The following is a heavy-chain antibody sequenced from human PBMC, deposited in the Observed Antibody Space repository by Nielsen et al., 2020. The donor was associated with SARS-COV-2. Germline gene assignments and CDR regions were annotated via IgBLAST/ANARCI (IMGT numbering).Heavy chain of an antibody. CDR3: ARGGTYYYDSSGLVAWFDP. J-gene: IGHJ5*02. V-gene: IGHV1-46*01. CDR2: INPSGGST. Sequence: WVRQAPGQGLEWMGIINPSGGSTSYAQKFQGRVTMTRDTSTSTVYMELSSLGSEDTAVYYCARGGTYYYDSSGLVAWFDPWGQGTLVTVSS. D-gene: IGHD3-22*01.